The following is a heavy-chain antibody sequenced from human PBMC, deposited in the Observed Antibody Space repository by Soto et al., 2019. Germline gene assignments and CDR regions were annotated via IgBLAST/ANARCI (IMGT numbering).Heavy chain of an antibody. CDR2: IWYDGSNK. Sequence: GGSLRLSCAASGFMFSSHGMHWIRQAPGKGLEWVAVIWYDGSNKYYADSVKGRFTISRDNSKNTLYLQMNSLRVGDTAVYYCGPDTLDYWGQGTLVTVSS. CDR1: GFMFSSHG. J-gene: IGHJ4*02. V-gene: IGHV3-33*01. CDR3: GPDTLDY.